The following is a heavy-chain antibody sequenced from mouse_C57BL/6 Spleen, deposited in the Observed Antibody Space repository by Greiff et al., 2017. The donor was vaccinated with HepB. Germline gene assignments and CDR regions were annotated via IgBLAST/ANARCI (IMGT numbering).Heavy chain of an antibody. CDR3: ARKSYSNYLEY. V-gene: IGHV1-53*01. J-gene: IGHJ2*01. D-gene: IGHD2-5*01. CDR2: INPSNGGT. CDR1: GYTFTSYW. Sequence: QVQLQQPGTELVKPGASVKLSCKASGYTFTSYWMHWVKQRPGQGLEWIGNINPSNGGTNYNEKFKSKATLTVDKTSSTAYMQLSSLTSEDSAVYYRARKSYSNYLEYWGKGTTLTVSS.